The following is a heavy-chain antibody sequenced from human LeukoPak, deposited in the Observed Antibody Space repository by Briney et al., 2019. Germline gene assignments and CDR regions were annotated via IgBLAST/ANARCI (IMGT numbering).Heavy chain of an antibody. CDR1: GFTFSTYS. D-gene: IGHD5-18*01. J-gene: IGHJ4*02. CDR3: AKGWKHLLF. V-gene: IGHV3-23*01. CDR2: ISCGGVST. Sequence: PGGSLRLSCAASGFTFSTYSMTWVRQAPGKGLEWVSAISCGGVSTYYADSVKGRFTISRDNSKNTVYLQMDSLRAEDTAAYYCAKGWKHLLFWGQGTQVTVSS.